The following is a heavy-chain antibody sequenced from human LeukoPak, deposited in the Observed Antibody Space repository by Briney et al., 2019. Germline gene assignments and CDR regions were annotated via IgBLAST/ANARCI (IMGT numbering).Heavy chain of an antibody. V-gene: IGHV1-69*06. CDR1: GGTFSSYG. J-gene: IGHJ6*03. CDR2: IIPIFGTA. D-gene: IGHD4-17*01. Sequence: ASVKVSCKASGGTFSSYGMSWVRQAPGQGLEWMGGIIPIFGTANYAQKFQGRVTITADKSTSTAYMELSSLRSEDTAVYYCASQATTVTSWYYYYMDVWGKGTTVTVSS. CDR3: ASQATTVTSWYYYYMDV.